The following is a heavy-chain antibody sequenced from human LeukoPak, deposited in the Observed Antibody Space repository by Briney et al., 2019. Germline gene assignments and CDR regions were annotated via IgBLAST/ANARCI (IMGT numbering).Heavy chain of an antibody. D-gene: IGHD3-16*01. CDR2: ISSSGSTI. J-gene: IGHJ4*02. CDR1: GFTFSSYE. CDR3: ARVKTYDYVWGSYGTKTHLDY. Sequence: GGSLRLSCAASGFTFSSYEMNWVRQAPGKGLEWVSHISSSGSTIYYADSVKGRFTISRDNAKNSLYLQMNSLRAEDTAVYYCARVKTYDYVWGSYGTKTHLDYWGQGTLVTVSS. V-gene: IGHV3-48*03.